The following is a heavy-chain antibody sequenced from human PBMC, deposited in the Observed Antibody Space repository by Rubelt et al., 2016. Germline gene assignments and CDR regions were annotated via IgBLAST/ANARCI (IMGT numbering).Heavy chain of an antibody. CDR3: ARGGVGAVFDY. J-gene: IGHJ4*02. V-gene: IGHV3-33*08. CDR1: GFTFSSYG. Sequence: QVQLVESGGGVVQPGRSLRLSCAASGFTFSSYGMHWVRQAPGKGLEWVAVIWYDGSKKDDAYHVKGLFTISRDNSKNTLYLQMNSRRAEDTAVYYCARGGVGAVFDYWGQGTLVTVSS. D-gene: IGHD1-26*01. CDR2: IWYDGSKK.